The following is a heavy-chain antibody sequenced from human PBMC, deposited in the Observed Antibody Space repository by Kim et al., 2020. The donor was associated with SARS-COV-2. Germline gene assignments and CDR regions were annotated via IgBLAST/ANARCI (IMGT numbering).Heavy chain of an antibody. J-gene: IGHJ4*02. CDR2: GIT. Sequence: GITNYNPSLKSRVTISVDTAKNQFSLNLSSVTAADTAVYYCARGSWWGAAWGQGTLVTVSS. CDR3: ARGSWWGAA. V-gene: IGHV4-59*09. D-gene: IGHD2-15*01.